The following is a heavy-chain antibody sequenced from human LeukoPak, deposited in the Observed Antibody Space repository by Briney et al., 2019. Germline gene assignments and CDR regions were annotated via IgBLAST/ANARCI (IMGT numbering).Heavy chain of an antibody. J-gene: IGHJ3*02. Sequence: PSETLSLTCAVYGGSFSGYYWSWIRQPPGKGLEWIGEINHSGSTNYNPSLKSRVTISVDTSKNQFSLKLSSVTAADTAVYYCARATYYYDSSPDAFDIWGQGTMVTVSS. CDR2: INHSGST. V-gene: IGHV4-34*01. CDR1: GGSFSGYY. D-gene: IGHD3-22*01. CDR3: ARATYYYDSSPDAFDI.